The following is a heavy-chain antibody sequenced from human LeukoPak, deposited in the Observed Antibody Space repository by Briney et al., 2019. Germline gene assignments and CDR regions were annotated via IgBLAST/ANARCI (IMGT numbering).Heavy chain of an antibody. CDR1: GFTFSAYG. CDR2: ISDDGSNK. D-gene: IGHD5-18*01. Sequence: GGSLRLSCVASGFTFSAYGMHWVRQAPGKGLEWVAVISDDGSNKYYVDSVKGRFTISRDNSKNTLYLQMNSLRDEDTAVYYCAAKIGGYSYGFNWFDPWGQGTLVTVSS. J-gene: IGHJ5*02. CDR3: AAKIGGYSYGFNWFDP. V-gene: IGHV3-30*03.